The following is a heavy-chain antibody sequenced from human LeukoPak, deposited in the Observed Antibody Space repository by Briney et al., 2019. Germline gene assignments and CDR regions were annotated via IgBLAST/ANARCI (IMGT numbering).Heavy chain of an antibody. D-gene: IGHD3-9*01. V-gene: IGHV3-23*01. J-gene: IGHJ4*02. CDR1: GFTFSNYA. CDR3: AKWGDYDVLTGYYVPDY. Sequence: TGGSLRLSCAASGFTFSNYAMSWVRQAPGKGLDWVSAILSRGGSTYYADSVKGRFTVSRDNSKSTLYLQMNSLRAEDKAFYYCAKWGDYDVLTGYYVPDYWGQGTLVTVSS. CDR2: ILSRGGST.